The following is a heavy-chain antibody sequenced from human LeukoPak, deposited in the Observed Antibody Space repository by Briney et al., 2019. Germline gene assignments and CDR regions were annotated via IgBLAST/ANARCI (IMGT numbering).Heavy chain of an antibody. Sequence: TGGSLRLSCVASGFNFRNYEMNWVRQAPGKGLEWVSHISSRGTTTHYADSVKGRFTIARDNPKNSLYLQMNSLRVEDTGLYYCVCFGGYFSSWGQGTLVTVSS. V-gene: IGHV3-48*03. CDR3: VCFGGYFSS. J-gene: IGHJ4*02. D-gene: IGHD3-10*01. CDR2: ISSRGTTT. CDR1: GFNFRNYE.